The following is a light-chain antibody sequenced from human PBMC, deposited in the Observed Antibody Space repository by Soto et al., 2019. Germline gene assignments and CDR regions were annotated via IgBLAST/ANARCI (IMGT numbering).Light chain of an antibody. Sequence: EIVMTQSPATRSVSPVERATLSCRASQSVSSSHLAWYQQKPGQAPRLLIYSASSRATGIPDRFSGSGSGTDFTLTISRLEPEDFAVYYCQRYGGFGQGTKVDIK. J-gene: IGKJ1*01. CDR2: SAS. CDR3: QRYGG. V-gene: IGKV3-20*01. CDR1: QSVSSSH.